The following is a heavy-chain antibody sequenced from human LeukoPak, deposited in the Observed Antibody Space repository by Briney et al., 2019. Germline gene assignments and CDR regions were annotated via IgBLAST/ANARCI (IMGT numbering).Heavy chain of an antibody. CDR2: TQYRSKWYN. V-gene: IGHV6-1*01. J-gene: IGHJ3*02. Sequence: SQTLSLTSAIAGDSASGNSGACKWSSQSPSRGLECLGRTQYRSKWYNEYAVSVKSRITINPDTSKNQFSLQLNSVTTEDTAVYYCARVLAVGATNYSFDIWGQGTMVTVSS. D-gene: IGHD1-26*01. CDR3: ARVLAVGATNYSFDI. CDR1: GDSASGNSGA.